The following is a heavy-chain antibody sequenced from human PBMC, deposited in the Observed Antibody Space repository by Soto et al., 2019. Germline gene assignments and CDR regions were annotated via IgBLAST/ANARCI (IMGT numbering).Heavy chain of an antibody. CDR1: GFTFSYNG. CDR3: ARDYVTLFYYYYGMDV. J-gene: IGHJ6*02. D-gene: IGHD3-10*02. Sequence: GGSLRLSCAASGFTFSYNGMHWVRQAPGKGLEWVAVISYDGSNKYYADSVKGRFTISRDNSKNTLYLQMNSLRAEDTAVYYCARDYVTLFYYYYGMDVWGQGTTVTVSS. CDR2: ISYDGSNK. V-gene: IGHV3-30*03.